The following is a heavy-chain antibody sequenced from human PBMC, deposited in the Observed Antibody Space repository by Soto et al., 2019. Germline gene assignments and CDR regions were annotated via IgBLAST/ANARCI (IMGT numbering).Heavy chain of an antibody. CDR3: AKDRDYPRDQLHY. V-gene: IGHV1-46*04. J-gene: IGHJ4*02. CDR1: GYTFTSYY. D-gene: IGHD2-2*01. Sequence: ASVKVSCKASGYTFTSYYMHWLRQAPGQGLEWMGIINTSGGSTSYADAVRGRFSISRDNSRNTVFLHMDSLRAEDTAVYYCAKDRDYPRDQLHYWGQGTLVTVSS. CDR2: INTSGGST.